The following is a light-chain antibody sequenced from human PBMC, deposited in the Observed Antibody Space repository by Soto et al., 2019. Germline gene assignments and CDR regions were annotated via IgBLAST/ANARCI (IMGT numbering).Light chain of an antibody. CDR3: SSYTGGNPSYV. Sequence: QSLLTQPPSTYRSPGHSVTISCTGPSIDVGVYDYVSWYQQHPGKAPKLMIYEVTIRPSGVSDRFSGSKSGNTASLTVSGLQAEDEADYYCSSYTGGNPSYVFGTGTKVTVL. V-gene: IGLV2-8*01. J-gene: IGLJ1*01. CDR2: EVT. CDR1: SIDVGVYDY.